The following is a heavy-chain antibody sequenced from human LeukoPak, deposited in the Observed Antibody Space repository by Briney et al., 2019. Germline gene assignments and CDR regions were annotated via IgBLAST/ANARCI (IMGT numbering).Heavy chain of an antibody. D-gene: IGHD3-10*01. Sequence: PGGSLRLSCAASGFTFSSYAMSWVRQAPGKGLEWVSAISGSGGSTYYADSVKGRFTISRDNSKNTLYLQMNSLRAEDTAVYYCAEALLLWFGELLPDWFDPWGQGTLVTVSS. CDR2: ISGSGGST. V-gene: IGHV3-23*01. J-gene: IGHJ5*02. CDR1: GFTFSSYA. CDR3: AEALLLWFGELLPDWFDP.